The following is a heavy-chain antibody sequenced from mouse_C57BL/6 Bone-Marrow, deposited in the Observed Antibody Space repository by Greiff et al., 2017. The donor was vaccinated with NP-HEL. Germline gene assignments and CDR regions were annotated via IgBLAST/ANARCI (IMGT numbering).Heavy chain of an antibody. D-gene: IGHD2-4*01. J-gene: IGHJ2*01. CDR3: AREGPDYDAYFDY. CDR1: GYTFTDYN. Sequence: VQLQQSGPELVKPGASVKIPCKASGYTFTDYNMDWVKQSHGKSLEWIGDINPNNGGTIYNQKFKGKATLTVDKSSSTAYMELRSLTSEDTAVYYCAREGPDYDAYFDYWGQGTTLTVSS. CDR2: INPNNGGT. V-gene: IGHV1-18*01.